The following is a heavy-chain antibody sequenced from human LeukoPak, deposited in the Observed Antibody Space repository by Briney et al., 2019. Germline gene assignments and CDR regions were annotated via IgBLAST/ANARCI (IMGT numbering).Heavy chain of an antibody. D-gene: IGHD3-10*01. J-gene: IGHJ5*02. Sequence: SETLSLTCTVSGGSISSYYWSWIRQPPGKGLEWIGYIYYSGSTNYNPSLKSRVTISVDTSKNQFSLKLSSVTAADTAVYYCARGITMVRGVPPPNWFDPWGQGTLVTVSS. CDR1: GGSISSYY. CDR3: ARGITMVRGVPPPNWFDP. V-gene: IGHV4-59*01. CDR2: IYYSGST.